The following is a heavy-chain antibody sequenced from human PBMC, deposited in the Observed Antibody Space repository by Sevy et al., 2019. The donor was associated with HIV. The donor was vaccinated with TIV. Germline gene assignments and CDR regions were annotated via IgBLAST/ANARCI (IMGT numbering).Heavy chain of an antibody. CDR2: ISSSGVYE. V-gene: IGHV3-21*01. CDR3: ARVPDSGGRGRADF. D-gene: IGHD1-26*01. Sequence: GGSLRLSCAASGFSFNTYTFYWVRQAPGEGLEWISSISSSGVYEYYADSVRGRFTISRDNAKNSLSLQMNGLRVEDTGVYYCARVPDSGGRGRADFWGQGTRVTVSS. J-gene: IGHJ4*02. CDR1: GFSFNTYT.